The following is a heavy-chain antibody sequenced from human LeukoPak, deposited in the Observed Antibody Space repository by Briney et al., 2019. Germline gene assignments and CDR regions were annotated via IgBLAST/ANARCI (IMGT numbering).Heavy chain of an antibody. CDR2: FDPEDGET. V-gene: IGHV1-24*01. CDR3: ATFRYYYGSGSYYVFDY. D-gene: IGHD3-10*01. CDR1: GYTLTELS. Sequence: ASVKVSCKVSGYTLTELSMHWVRQAPGKGLEWMGGFDPEDGETIYAQKLKGRVTMTEDTSTDTAYMELSSLRSEDTSVYYCATFRYYYGSGSYYVFDYWGQGTLVTVSS. J-gene: IGHJ4*02.